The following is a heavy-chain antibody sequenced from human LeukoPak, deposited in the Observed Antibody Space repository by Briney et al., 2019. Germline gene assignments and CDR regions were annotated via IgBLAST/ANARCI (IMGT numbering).Heavy chain of an antibody. CDR2: VYPGDSDT. V-gene: IGHV5-51*01. CDR1: GYXFTSHW. J-gene: IGHJ4*02. D-gene: IGHD3-10*01. CDR3: ARRPYDSGSFADY. Sequence: GESLKISCNASGYXFTSHWICWVRQMSGKGLEWMGIVYPGDSDTRYSPSFEGHVTISADRSITTACLQWNSLKASDTAMYYCARRPYDSGSFADYWGQGTLVTVSS.